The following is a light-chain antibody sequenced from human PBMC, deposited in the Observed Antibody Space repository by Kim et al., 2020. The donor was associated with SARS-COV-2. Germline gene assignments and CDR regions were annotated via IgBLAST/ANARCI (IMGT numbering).Light chain of an antibody. CDR3: NSRDSNDNDV. J-gene: IGLJ2*01. Sequence: SSELTQDPAVSVALGQTVSITCQGDSLRSYYATWYQQKPGQAPILVIYGKNNRPSGIPDRFSGSSSGNTASLTITGTQAGDEADYYCNSRDSNDNDVFGG. V-gene: IGLV3-19*01. CDR2: GKN. CDR1: SLRSYY.